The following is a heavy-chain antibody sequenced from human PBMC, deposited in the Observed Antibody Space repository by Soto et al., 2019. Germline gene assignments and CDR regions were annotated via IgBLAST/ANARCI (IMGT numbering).Heavy chain of an antibody. CDR2: INPNSGGT. V-gene: IGHV1-2*02. CDR3: ARDYGDYDNWFDP. CDR1: GYTFTGYF. D-gene: IGHD4-17*01. J-gene: IGHJ5*02. Sequence: GASVKVSCKASGYTFTGYFMHWVRQAPGQGLEWMGWINPNSGGTNYAQKFQGGVTMTRDTSISTAYMELSRLRSDDTAVYYCARDYGDYDNWFDPWGQGTLVTVSS.